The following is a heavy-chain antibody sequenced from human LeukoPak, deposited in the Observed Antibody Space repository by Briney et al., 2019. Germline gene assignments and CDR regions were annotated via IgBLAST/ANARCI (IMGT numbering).Heavy chain of an antibody. CDR1: GSTFSSYA. V-gene: IGHV1-69*04. J-gene: IGHJ4*02. CDR3: ARDGGYSYGYSLYYFDY. Sequence: ASVKVSCKASGSTFSSYAISWVRQAPGQGLEWMGRIIPMFGIVSHAQKFQGRVTITADKSTSTAYMELSSLRSEDTAVYYCARDGGYSYGYSLYYFDYWGQGTLVTVSS. CDR2: IIPMFGIV. D-gene: IGHD5-18*01.